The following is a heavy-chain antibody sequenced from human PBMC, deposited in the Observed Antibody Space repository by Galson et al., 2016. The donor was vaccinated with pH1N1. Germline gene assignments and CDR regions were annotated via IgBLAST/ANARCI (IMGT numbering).Heavy chain of an antibody. J-gene: IGHJ4*02. V-gene: IGHV3-7*01. CDR2: INQDGSRK. Sequence: SLRLSCADSGFIFSDYWMSWVRQAPGKGLEWVAKINQDGSRKYYVDSMKGRCTISRDNAENSLSLQMNSLRVEDTALYYCATEDYYTSLYWGQGILVTVSS. CDR3: ATEDYYTSLY. D-gene: IGHD1-26*01. CDR1: GFIFSDYW.